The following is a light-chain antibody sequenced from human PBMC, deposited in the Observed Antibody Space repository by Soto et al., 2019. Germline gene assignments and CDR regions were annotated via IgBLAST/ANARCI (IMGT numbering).Light chain of an antibody. CDR1: QSVSNN. V-gene: IGKV3-15*01. CDR3: QQYKYWPPIT. CDR2: EAS. J-gene: IGKJ5*01. Sequence: EIVLTQSPGTLTLSPGERATLSCRAIQSVSNNYLAWYQQKPGQAPRLLIYEASTRATGIPGRFSGSGSGTEFTLTISSLQSEDFAVYYCQQYKYWPPITFGQGTRLGIK.